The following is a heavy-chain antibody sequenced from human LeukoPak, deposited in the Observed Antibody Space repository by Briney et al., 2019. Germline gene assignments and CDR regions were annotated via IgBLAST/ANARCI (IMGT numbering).Heavy chain of an antibody. V-gene: IGHV3-23*01. J-gene: IGHJ4*02. D-gene: IGHD6-13*01. CDR3: AKHSHSWYIGYFEY. CDR1: GFTFSSYG. Sequence: PGGSLRLSCAASGFTFSSYGMHWVRQAPGKGLEWVSVISGSDDNAYYGDSMKGRFIISRDTSKNILYLQMNSLRAEDTAIYYCAKHSHSWYIGYFEYWGQGTLVTVSS. CDR2: ISGSDDNA.